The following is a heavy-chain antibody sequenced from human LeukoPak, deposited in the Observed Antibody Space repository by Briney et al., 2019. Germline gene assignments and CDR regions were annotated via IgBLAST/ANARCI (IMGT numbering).Heavy chain of an antibody. CDR1: GYSFTSYY. V-gene: IGHV1-46*03. D-gene: IGHD2-8*02. J-gene: IGHJ4*02. CDR3: ASASGRLGYCTV. Sequence: ASVKVSCMASGYSFTSYYMYWVRQAPGQGLEWMGLINPSGGSTNYAQKFQVRVTMTRGTSTSTVYMELSSLRSEDTAVYSCASASGRLGYCTVWGQGTLVTVSS. CDR2: INPSGGST.